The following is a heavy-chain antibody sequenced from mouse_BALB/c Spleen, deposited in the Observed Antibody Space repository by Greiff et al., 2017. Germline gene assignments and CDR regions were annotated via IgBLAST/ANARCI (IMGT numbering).Heavy chain of an antibody. CDR3: ARVWYERNFDY. CDR1: GYTFTSYW. Sequence: QVQLQQPGAELVKPGASVKLSCKASGYTFTSYWMHWVKQRPGQGLEWIGEINPSNGRTNYNEKFKGKATLTVDKSSSTAYMQLSSLTSEDSAVYYCARVWYERNFDYWGQGTTLTVSS. J-gene: IGHJ2*01. D-gene: IGHD2-14*01. V-gene: IGHV1S81*02. CDR2: INPSNGRT.